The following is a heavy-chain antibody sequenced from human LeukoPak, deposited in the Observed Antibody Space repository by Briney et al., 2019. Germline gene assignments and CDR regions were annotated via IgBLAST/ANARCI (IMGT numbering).Heavy chain of an antibody. J-gene: IGHJ4*02. Sequence: SGGSLRLSCAASGFTFDDYGMSWVRQAPGKGLEWVSGINWNGGSTGYADSVKGRFTISRDNAKNSLYLQMNSLRAEDTALYYCARVVYCSSTSCYGFSPYYFDYWGQGTLVTVSS. CDR3: ARVVYCSSTSCYGFSPYYFDY. D-gene: IGHD2-2*01. CDR1: GFTFDDYG. V-gene: IGHV3-20*04. CDR2: INWNGGST.